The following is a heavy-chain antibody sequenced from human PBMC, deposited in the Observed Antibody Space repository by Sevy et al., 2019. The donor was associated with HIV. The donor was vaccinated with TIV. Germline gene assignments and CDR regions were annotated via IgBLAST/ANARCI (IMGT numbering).Heavy chain of an antibody. CDR1: GFTFSDYY. Sequence: GGSLRLSYAASGFTFSDYYMIWIRQAPGKGLEWVSYISSSGSTIYYADSVKGRFTISRDNAKNSLYLQMNSLRAEDTAVYYCARDHGDSNWFDPWGQGTLVTVSS. V-gene: IGHV3-11*01. D-gene: IGHD4-17*01. CDR3: ARDHGDSNWFDP. J-gene: IGHJ5*02. CDR2: ISSSGSTI.